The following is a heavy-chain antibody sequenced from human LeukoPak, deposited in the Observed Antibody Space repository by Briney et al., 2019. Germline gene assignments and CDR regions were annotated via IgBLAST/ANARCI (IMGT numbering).Heavy chain of an antibody. CDR3: ARDGSGSKRRSYMDV. Sequence: GGSLRLSCAASGFTISSYEMNWVRQAPGKGLEWVSYISSSGSTIYYADSVKGRFTISRDNAKNSLYLQMNSLRAEDTAVYYCARDGSGSKRRSYMDVWGKGTTVTVSS. CDR2: ISSSGSTI. V-gene: IGHV3-48*03. CDR1: GFTISSYE. D-gene: IGHD1-26*01. J-gene: IGHJ6*03.